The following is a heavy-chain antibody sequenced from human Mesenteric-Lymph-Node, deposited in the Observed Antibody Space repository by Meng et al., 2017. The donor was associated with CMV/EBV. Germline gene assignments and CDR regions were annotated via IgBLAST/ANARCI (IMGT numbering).Heavy chain of an antibody. D-gene: IGHD2-21*01. CDR2: IYSGGST. J-gene: IGHJ6*02. Sequence: GESLKISCAASGFTVSDNYMSWVRQAPGKGLEWVSVIYSGGSTYYADSVTGRFTITRDTSQNTLYLQMNSLSAEDTAVYYCARDLSSVVVPGALTYYYYGMDVWGQGTTVTVSS. CDR1: GFTVSDNY. CDR3: ARDLSSVVVPGALTYYYYGMDV. V-gene: IGHV3-53*05.